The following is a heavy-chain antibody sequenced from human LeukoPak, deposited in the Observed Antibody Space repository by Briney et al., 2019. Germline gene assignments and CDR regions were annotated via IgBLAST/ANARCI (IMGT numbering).Heavy chain of an antibody. Sequence: ASVKVSCKASGGTFSSYAISWVRQAPGQGLEWMGGIIPIFGTANYAQKFQGRVTITADESTSTAYMELSSLRSEDTAVYYCARVDDILTGQTHTDPPDYWGQGTLVTVSS. CDR1: GGTFSSYA. CDR2: IIPIFGTA. CDR3: ARVDDILTGQTHTDPPDY. D-gene: IGHD3-9*01. V-gene: IGHV1-69*13. J-gene: IGHJ4*02.